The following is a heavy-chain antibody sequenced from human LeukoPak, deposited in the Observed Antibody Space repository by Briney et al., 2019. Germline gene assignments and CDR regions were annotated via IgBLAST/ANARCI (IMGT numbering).Heavy chain of an antibody. CDR2: INHSGST. CDR3: ARGCSGGSCYSDFDY. Sequence: SXTLSLTCAVYGGSFSGYYWSWIRQPPGKGLEWIGEINHSGSTNYNPSLKSRVTISVDTSKNQFSLKLSSVTAADTAVYYCARGCSGGSCYSDFDYWGQGTLVTVSS. D-gene: IGHD2-15*01. J-gene: IGHJ4*02. CDR1: GGSFSGYY. V-gene: IGHV4-34*01.